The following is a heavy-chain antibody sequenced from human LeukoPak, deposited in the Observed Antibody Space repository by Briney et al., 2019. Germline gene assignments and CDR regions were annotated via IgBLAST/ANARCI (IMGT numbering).Heavy chain of an antibody. J-gene: IGHJ4*02. CDR1: GYTFTSYG. V-gene: IGHV1-18*01. Sequence: ASVKVSCKASGYTFTSYGISWVRQAPGQGLEWMGWISAYNGNTNYAQMLQGRVTMTTDTSTSTAYMELRSLRSDDTAVYYCARVHCGGDCYSPYYFDYWGQGTLVTVSS. D-gene: IGHD2-21*02. CDR2: ISAYNGNT. CDR3: ARVHCGGDCYSPYYFDY.